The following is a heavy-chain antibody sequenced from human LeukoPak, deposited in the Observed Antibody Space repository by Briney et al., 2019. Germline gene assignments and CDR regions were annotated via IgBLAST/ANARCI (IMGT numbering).Heavy chain of an antibody. V-gene: IGHV4-34*01. Sequence: PSETLSLTCAVYGGSFSGYYWSWIRQPPGKGLEWIGEINRSGSTNYNPSLKSRVTISVDTSKNQFSLKLSSVTAADTAVYYCARALGPSDYWGQGTLVTVSS. CDR1: GGSFSGYY. J-gene: IGHJ4*02. CDR2: INRSGST. CDR3: ARALGPSDY.